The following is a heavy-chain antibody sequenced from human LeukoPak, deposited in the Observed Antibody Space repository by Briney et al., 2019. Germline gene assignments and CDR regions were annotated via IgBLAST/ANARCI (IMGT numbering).Heavy chain of an antibody. CDR2: MNPNIGNT. D-gene: IGHD3-9*01. CDR3: ARLRTYYDILTGYPALNWFDP. J-gene: IGHJ5*02. V-gene: IGHV1-8*01. Sequence: ASVKVSCKASGYTFTSYVINWVRQATGPGLGWMGWMNPNIGNTGYAQKFQGRVTMTRNTSISTAYMELSSLRSEDTAVYYCARLRTYYDILTGYPALNWFDPWGQGTLVTVSS. CDR1: GYTFTSYV.